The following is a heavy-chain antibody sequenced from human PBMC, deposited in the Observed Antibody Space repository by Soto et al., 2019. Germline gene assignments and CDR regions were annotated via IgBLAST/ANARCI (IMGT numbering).Heavy chain of an antibody. Sequence: GASVKVSCKASGYTFTSYGISWVRQAPGQGLEWMGWISAYNGNTNYAQKLQGRVTMTTDTSTSTAYMELRSLRSDDTAVYYCAREAASDYCSGGSCYLVYFDYWGQGTLVTVSS. V-gene: IGHV1-18*01. CDR1: GYTFTSYG. J-gene: IGHJ4*02. CDR2: ISAYNGNT. D-gene: IGHD2-15*01. CDR3: AREAASDYCSGGSCYLVYFDY.